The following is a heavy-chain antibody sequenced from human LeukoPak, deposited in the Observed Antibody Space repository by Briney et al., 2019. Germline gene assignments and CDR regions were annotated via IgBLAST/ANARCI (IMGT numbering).Heavy chain of an antibody. D-gene: IGHD3-10*01. CDR2: ICYSGST. V-gene: IGHV4-30-4*01. CDR3: ARVVWFGELAYYFDY. J-gene: IGHJ4*02. CDR1: GGSISSGDYY. Sequence: SQTLSLTCTVSGGSISSGDYYWSWIRQPPRKGLEWIGYICYSGSTYYNPSLKSRVTISVDTSKNQFSLKLSSVTAADTAVYYCARVVWFGELAYYFDYWGQGTLVTVSS.